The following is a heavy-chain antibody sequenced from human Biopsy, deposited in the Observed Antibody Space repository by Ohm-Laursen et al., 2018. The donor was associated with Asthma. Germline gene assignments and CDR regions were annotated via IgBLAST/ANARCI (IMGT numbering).Heavy chain of an antibody. CDR2: ISYDGSTK. CDR1: GFSFSEFV. J-gene: IGHJ4*02. V-gene: IGHV3-30*18. D-gene: IGHD3-3*01. Sequence: SLRLSCTASGFSFSEFVMHWVRQAPGKGLEWVAVISYDGSTKYYADSMKGRFTISRDNAKSTLYLQMNRLRTDDTAVYYCAKRRGYSDLTDFDHWGQGTLVTVSS. CDR3: AKRRGYSDLTDFDH.